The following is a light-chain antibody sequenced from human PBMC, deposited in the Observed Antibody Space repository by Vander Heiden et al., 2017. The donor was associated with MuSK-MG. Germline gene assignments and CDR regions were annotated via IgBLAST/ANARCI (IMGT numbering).Light chain of an antibody. Sequence: SYLLPQPPSVSVAPGTTARITCGGNNIGSQSVHWYQQKPGQAPVLVIYYDSDRPSGIPERFSGSNSGNTATLTISRVEAGDEADYYCQVWDNSGDHPNVVFGGGTKLTVL. J-gene: IGLJ2*01. CDR3: QVWDNSGDHPNVV. CDR2: YDS. V-gene: IGLV3-21*04. CDR1: NIGSQS.